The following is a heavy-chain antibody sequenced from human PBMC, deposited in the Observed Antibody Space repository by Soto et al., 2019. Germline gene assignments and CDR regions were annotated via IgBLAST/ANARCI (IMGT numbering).Heavy chain of an antibody. D-gene: IGHD3-10*01. CDR1: GYXFTSYX. Sequence: QVQLVQSGAEVKKPGASVKVSCKASGYXFTSYXXXXVRQAPGQGLEWMGWISAYNGNTNYAQKLQGRVTMTTDTSTSTAYMELRSLRSDDTAVYYCARGRSYYGSGSYLYYMDVWGKGTTVTVSS. CDR3: ARGRSYYGSGSYLYYMDV. CDR2: ISAYNGNT. J-gene: IGHJ6*03. V-gene: IGHV1-18*01.